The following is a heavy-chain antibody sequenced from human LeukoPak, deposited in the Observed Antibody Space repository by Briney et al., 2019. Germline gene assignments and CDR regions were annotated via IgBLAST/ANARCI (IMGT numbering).Heavy chain of an antibody. CDR3: ARDRTVTYYYGSGSSNYGMDV. CDR2: INPNSGGT. CDR1: GYTFTGYY. Sequence: AASVKVSCKASGYTFTGYYMHWVRQAPGQGLEWMGRINPNSGGTNYAQKFRGRVTMTRDTSISTAYMELSRLRSDDTAVYYCARDRTVTYYYGSGSSNYGMDVWGQGTTVTVSS. D-gene: IGHD3-10*01. V-gene: IGHV1-2*06. J-gene: IGHJ6*02.